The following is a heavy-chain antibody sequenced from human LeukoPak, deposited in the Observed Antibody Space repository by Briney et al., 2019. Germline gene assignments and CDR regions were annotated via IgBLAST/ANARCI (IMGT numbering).Heavy chain of an antibody. D-gene: IGHD6-13*01. CDR2: IYYTGTT. V-gene: IGHV4-39*07. J-gene: IGHJ4*02. CDR1: GGSISSSSYY. Sequence: PSETLSLTCTVSGGSISSSSYYWGWIRQPPGKGLEWIGSIYYTGTTFDNPSLKSRVTLSVDTSKNQFSLRLTSVTAADTAFYYCAREEYSSDWYGHDSWGQGTLVTVSS. CDR3: AREEYSSDWYGHDS.